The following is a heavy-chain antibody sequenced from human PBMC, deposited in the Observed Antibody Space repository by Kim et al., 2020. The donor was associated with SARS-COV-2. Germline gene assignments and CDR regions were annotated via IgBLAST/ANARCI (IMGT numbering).Heavy chain of an antibody. CDR2: ISTNNGNT. D-gene: IGHD3-22*01. CDR1: SYTFTSYG. CDR3: ARGGGVHYDSSGYYGYYYYGMDV. Sequence: ASVKVSCKTSSYTFTSYGVTWVRQAPGQGLEWMGWISTNNGNTNYAQLLQDRVTMTIDTSTSTAYMELRSLRSDDTAVYYCARGGGVHYDSSGYYGYYYYGMDVWGQGTTVTVSS. V-gene: IGHV1-18*01. J-gene: IGHJ6*02.